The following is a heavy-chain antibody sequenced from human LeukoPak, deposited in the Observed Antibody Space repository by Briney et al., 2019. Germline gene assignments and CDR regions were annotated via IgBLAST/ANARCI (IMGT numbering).Heavy chain of an antibody. J-gene: IGHJ4*02. D-gene: IGHD6-6*01. V-gene: IGHV3-30-3*01. Sequence: GRSLRLSCAASGFTFSSYAMHWVRQAPGKGLEWVAVISYDGSNKYYADSVKGRLTISRDNSKNTLYLQMNSLRAEDTAVYYCARAQARQFDYWGQGTLVTVSS. CDR3: ARAQARQFDY. CDR2: ISYDGSNK. CDR1: GFTFSSYA.